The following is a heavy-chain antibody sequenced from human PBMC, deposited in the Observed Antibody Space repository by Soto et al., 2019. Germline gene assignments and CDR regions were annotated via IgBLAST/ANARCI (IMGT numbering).Heavy chain of an antibody. J-gene: IGHJ6*02. CDR1: GGTFSSYA. V-gene: IGHV1-69*13. Sequence: SVKVSCKASGGTFSSYAISWVRQAPGQGLEWMGGIIPIFGTANYAQKFQGRVTITADESTSTAYMELSSLRSEDTAVYYCAIANWNYEEARDYYYYHGMDVWGQGTTVTVSS. D-gene: IGHD1-7*01. CDR2: IIPIFGTA. CDR3: AIANWNYEEARDYYYYHGMDV.